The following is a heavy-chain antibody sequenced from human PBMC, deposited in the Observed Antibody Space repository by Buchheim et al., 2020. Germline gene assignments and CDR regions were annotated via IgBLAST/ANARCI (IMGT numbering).Heavy chain of an antibody. CDR1: GGSISSGDYY. Sequence: QVQLQESGPGLVKPSQTLSLTCTVSGGSISSGDYYWTWIRQPPGKGLEWIGYIYYTGSTYYSPSLKRRTTISMDTSKNQFSRRLSAVTAADTAVYYCARGRGSSYQFYFDSWGQGT. CDR3: ARGRGSSYQFYFDS. D-gene: IGHD1-26*01. J-gene: IGHJ4*02. CDR2: IYYTGST. V-gene: IGHV4-30-4*01.